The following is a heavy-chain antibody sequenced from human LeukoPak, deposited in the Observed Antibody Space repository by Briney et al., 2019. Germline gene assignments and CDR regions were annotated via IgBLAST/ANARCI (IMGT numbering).Heavy chain of an antibody. J-gene: IGHJ6*03. CDR1: GYTFTSYY. D-gene: IGHD1-26*01. V-gene: IGHV1-46*01. CDR2: INPGGGST. CDR3: AREGGSYGRASQDYYYYYYMDV. Sequence: ASVKVSCKASGYTFTSYYMHWVRQAPGQGLEWMGIINPGGGSTSYAQKFQGRVTMTRDMSTSTVYMELSSLRSEDTAAYYCAREGGSYGRASQDYYYYYYMDVWGKGTTVTVSS.